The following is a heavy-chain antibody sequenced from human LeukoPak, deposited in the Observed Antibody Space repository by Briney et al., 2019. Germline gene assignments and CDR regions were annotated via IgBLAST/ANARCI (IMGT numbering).Heavy chain of an antibody. CDR1: GGSFSGYY. CDR2: INHSGST. Sequence: SETLSLTCAVYGGSFSGYYWSWIRQPPGKGLEWIGEINHSGSTNYNPSLKSRITISVDTSNNQFSLKLRSVTAADTAVYYCARRTSRGGGIDYWGQGTLVTVSS. D-gene: IGHD3-16*01. CDR3: ARRTSRGGGIDY. V-gene: IGHV4-34*01. J-gene: IGHJ4*02.